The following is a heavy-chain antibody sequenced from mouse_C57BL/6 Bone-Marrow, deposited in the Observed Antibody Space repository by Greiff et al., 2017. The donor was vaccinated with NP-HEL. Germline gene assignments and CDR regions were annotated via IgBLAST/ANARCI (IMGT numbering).Heavy chain of an antibody. J-gene: IGHJ3*01. V-gene: IGHV1-5*01. CDR1: GYTFTSYW. CDR2: IYPGNSDT. D-gene: IGHD2-1*01. CDR3: TRGRGNPAWFAY. Sequence: EVQLQQSGTVLARPGASVKMSCKTSGYTFTSYWMHWVKQRPGQGLEWIGAIYPGNSDTSYNQKFKGKAKLTAVTSASTAYMELSSLTNEDSAVYYCTRGRGNPAWFAYWGQGTLVTVSA.